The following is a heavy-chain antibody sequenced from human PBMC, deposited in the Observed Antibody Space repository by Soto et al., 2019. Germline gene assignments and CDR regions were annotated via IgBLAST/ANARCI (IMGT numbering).Heavy chain of an antibody. J-gene: IGHJ6*02. V-gene: IGHV6-1*01. CDR2: TYYRSRWFN. Sequence: SRTLSLTSANPGDSASDTNVGWKCISLSAWRCLEWLGRTYYRSRWFNDYAVSVECRIPITPDTSKNQLSLQLNSLTPEDTAVYFCARDLEDPVAVPAATYLRFYGMDVWGQGTTVTVSS. CDR3: ARDLEDPVAVPAATYLRFYGMDV. D-gene: IGHD2-2*01. CDR1: GDSASDTNVG.